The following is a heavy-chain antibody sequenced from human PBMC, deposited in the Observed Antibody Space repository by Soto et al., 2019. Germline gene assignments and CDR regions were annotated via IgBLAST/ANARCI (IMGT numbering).Heavy chain of an antibody. D-gene: IGHD3-10*01. Sequence: VKVSCKASGYTFTSYGISWVRQAPGQGLEWMGWISAYNGNTNYAQKLQGRVTMTTDTSTSTAYMELRSLRSDDTAVYYCARDRLADYYGSGSSVPDYWGQGTLVTVSS. J-gene: IGHJ4*02. V-gene: IGHV1-18*04. CDR1: GYTFTSYG. CDR2: ISAYNGNT. CDR3: ARDRLADYYGSGSSVPDY.